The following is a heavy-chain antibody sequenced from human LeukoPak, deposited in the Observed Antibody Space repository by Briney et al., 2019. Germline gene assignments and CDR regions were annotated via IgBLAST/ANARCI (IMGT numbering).Heavy chain of an antibody. J-gene: IGHJ5*02. Sequence: GGSLRLSCAASGFTVSGTYMSWVRQAAGKGWEWVSTIFDAGRTTYADSVKGRFTISRDNYKNTLLLQMNSLRADDTAVYYCARENYYGSGSRGNWFDPWGQGTLVTVSS. V-gene: IGHV3-53*01. CDR3: ARENYYGSGSRGNWFDP. CDR2: IFDAGRT. D-gene: IGHD3-10*01. CDR1: GFTVSGTY.